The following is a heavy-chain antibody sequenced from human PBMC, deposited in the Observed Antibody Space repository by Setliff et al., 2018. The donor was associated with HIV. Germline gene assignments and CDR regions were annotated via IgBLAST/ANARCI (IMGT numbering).Heavy chain of an antibody. V-gene: IGHV1-2*06. CDR2: INPKSGVT. Sequence: ASVKVSCKASGYTFTEYYIHWVRQAPGQVLEWMGRINPKSGVTSYAQNFRARVTITRDTSSTTAYIELCTLRSDDTALYYCARDLITITPQGDLLLWGKGTRFT. D-gene: IGHD2-15*01. CDR3: ARDLITITPQGDLLL. CDR1: GYTFTEYY. J-gene: IGHJ4*02.